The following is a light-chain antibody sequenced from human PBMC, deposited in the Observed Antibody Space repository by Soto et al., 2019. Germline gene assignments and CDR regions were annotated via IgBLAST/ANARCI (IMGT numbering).Light chain of an antibody. J-gene: IGLJ1*01. CDR2: DVS. Sequence: QSALTQPASVSGSPGQSITISCTGTSSDVGGYNYVSWYQQHPGKAPKLMIYDVSYWPSGVSNRFSGSKSGNTASLTISGLQAEDEADYYCSSYTNSSPFVFGTGTKVT. CDR1: SSDVGGYNY. V-gene: IGLV2-14*01. CDR3: SSYTNSSPFV.